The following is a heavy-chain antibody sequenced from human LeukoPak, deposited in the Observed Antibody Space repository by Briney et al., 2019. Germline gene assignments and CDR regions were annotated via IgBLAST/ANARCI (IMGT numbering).Heavy chain of an antibody. V-gene: IGHV3-30*02. CDR2: IAYDGSYK. J-gene: IGHJ6*03. CDR3: AKAGSIYDSSGQPTLWDYYYYMDV. Sequence: GGSLRLSCAASAFTYSSYGMHWVRQAPGKGLEWVAFIAYDGSYKYYADSVKGRSTISRDNSKNTLYLQMNSLRAEDTAVYYCAKAGSIYDSSGQPTLWDYYYYMDVWGKGTTVTISS. CDR1: AFTYSSYG. D-gene: IGHD3-22*01.